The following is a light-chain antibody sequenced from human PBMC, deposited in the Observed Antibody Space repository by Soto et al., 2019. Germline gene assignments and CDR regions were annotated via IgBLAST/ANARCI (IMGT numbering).Light chain of an antibody. V-gene: IGLV2-11*01. CDR1: ISDVGDYDY. J-gene: IGLJ2*01. CDR3: GSYAGSSTSVI. CDR2: DVY. Sequence: QSVLTQPRSVSGSPGQSVTISCTGTISDVGDYDYVSWYQQHPGKAPKLIIYDVYKRSSGVPDRFSGSKSGNTASLTISGLQAEDEADYYCGSYAGSSTSVIFGGGTKATVL.